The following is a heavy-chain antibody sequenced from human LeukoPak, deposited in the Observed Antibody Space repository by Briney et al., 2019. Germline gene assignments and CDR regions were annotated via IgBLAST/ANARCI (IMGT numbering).Heavy chain of an antibody. D-gene: IGHD3-9*01. CDR3: ARGHYDILTGYYSEDY. CDR2: IYCSGST. Sequence: SETLSLTCTVSGGSISSYYWSWIRQPPGKGLEWIGYIYCSGSTNYNPSLKSRVTISVDTSKNQFSLKLSSVTAADTAVYYCARGHYDILTGYYSEDYWGQGTLVTVSS. V-gene: IGHV4-59*01. CDR1: GGSISSYY. J-gene: IGHJ4*02.